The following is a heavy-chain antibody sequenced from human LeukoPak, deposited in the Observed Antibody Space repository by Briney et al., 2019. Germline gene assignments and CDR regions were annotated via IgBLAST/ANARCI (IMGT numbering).Heavy chain of an antibody. V-gene: IGHV3-21*01. Sequence: GGSLRLSCAASGFTFSSYSMNWVRQAPGKGLEWVSSISSSSSYIYYADSVKGRFTISRDNAKNSLYLQMNSLRAEDTAVYYCARSRDGVIRQLVIYYYMDVWGKGTTVTVSS. CDR2: ISSSSSYI. D-gene: IGHD5-24*01. CDR3: ARSRDGVIRQLVIYYYMDV. CDR1: GFTFSSYS. J-gene: IGHJ6*03.